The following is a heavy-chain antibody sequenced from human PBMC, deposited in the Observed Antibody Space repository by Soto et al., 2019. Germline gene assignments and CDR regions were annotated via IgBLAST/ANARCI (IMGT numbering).Heavy chain of an antibody. J-gene: IGHJ4*02. CDR3: VPPRVYAIDGGFDY. CDR1: GFTFSSYW. V-gene: IGHV3-7*01. D-gene: IGHD2-8*01. Sequence: EVQLVESGGGLVQPGGSLRLSCAASGFTFSSYWMSWVRQAPGKGLEWVANIKQDGSEKYYVDSVKGRFTISRDNAKNSVYLQMNSLRAEDTAVYYCVPPRVYAIDGGFDYWGQGTLVTVSS. CDR2: IKQDGSEK.